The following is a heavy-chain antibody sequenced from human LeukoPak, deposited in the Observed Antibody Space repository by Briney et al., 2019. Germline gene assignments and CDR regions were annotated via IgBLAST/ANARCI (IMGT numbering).Heavy chain of an antibody. J-gene: IGHJ4*02. CDR2: ISYDGSNK. V-gene: IGHV3-30*04. D-gene: IGHD6-13*01. Sequence: GGSLRLSCAASGFTFSGYAIHWVRQAPAKGLEWVAFISYDGSNKYYADSVKGRFTISRDNSKNTLYLQMNSLRAEDTAVYYCARAFSSSLLWFDYWGQGTLVTVSS. CDR3: ARAFSSSLLWFDY. CDR1: GFTFSGYA.